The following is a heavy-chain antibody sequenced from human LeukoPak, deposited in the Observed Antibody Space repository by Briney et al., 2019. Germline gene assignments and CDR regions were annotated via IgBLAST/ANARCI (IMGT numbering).Heavy chain of an antibody. D-gene: IGHD3-10*01. V-gene: IGHV3-30*02. J-gene: IGHJ4*02. CDR2: IRYDGSYE. CDR3: ARGMEFYFDY. CDR1: GFTFSSYG. Sequence: GGSLRLSCAASGFTFSSYGMHWVRQAPGKGLEWVAFIRYDGSYEYYADSVKGRFTISRDNSKNTLYLQMNSLRAEDTAVYYCARGMEFYFDYWGQGTLVTVSS.